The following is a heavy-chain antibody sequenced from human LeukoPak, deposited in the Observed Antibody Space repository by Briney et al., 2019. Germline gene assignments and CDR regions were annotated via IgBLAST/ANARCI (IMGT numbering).Heavy chain of an antibody. J-gene: IGHJ4*02. V-gene: IGHV4-34*01. Sequence: SETLSLTCAVYGGSFSGYYWSWIRQPPGKGLEWIGEINHSGSTNYNPSLKSRVTISVDTSKNQFSLKLSSVTAADTAVYYCARDHDYYDSSGRTDYWGQGTLVTVSS. CDR2: INHSGST. CDR3: ARDHDYYDSSGRTDY. D-gene: IGHD3-22*01. CDR1: GGSFSGYY.